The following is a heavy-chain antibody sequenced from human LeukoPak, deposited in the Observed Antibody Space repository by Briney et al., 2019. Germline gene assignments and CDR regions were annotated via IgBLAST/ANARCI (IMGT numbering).Heavy chain of an antibody. CDR2: INHSGST. D-gene: IGHD2-2*01. Sequence: PSETLSLTCAVYGGSFSGYYWSWIRQPPGKGLEWIGEINHSGSTNYNPSLKSRVTISVDTSKNQFSLKLSSVTAADTAVYYCARRGYCSSTSCYRERYYYYYYMDVWGKGTTVTVSS. V-gene: IGHV4-34*01. CDR1: GGSFSGYY. CDR3: ARRGYCSSTSCYRERYYYYYYMDV. J-gene: IGHJ6*03.